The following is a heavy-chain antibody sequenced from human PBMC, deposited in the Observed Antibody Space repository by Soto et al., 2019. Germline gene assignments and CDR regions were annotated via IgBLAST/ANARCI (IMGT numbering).Heavy chain of an antibody. D-gene: IGHD2-15*01. CDR3: AKDQCSGGSYYSYNWFDP. J-gene: IGHJ5*02. V-gene: IGHV3-23*01. CDR2: ISGSGGST. Sequence: GGSLRLSCAASGFTFSSYAMSWVRQAPGKGLEWVSAISGSGGSTYYADSVKGRFTISRDNSKNTLYLQMNSLRAEDTAVYYCAKDQCSGGSYYSYNWFDPCGQGTLVTVSS. CDR1: GFTFSSYA.